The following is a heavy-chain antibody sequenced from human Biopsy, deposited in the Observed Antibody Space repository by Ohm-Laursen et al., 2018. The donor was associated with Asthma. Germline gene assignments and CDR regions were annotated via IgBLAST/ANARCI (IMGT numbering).Heavy chain of an antibody. J-gene: IGHJ3*02. Sequence: SSVKLSCKASGGTFSNYVFSWVRQAPGQGLEWMGGIIPMFGTTKYTQKFQARVSITADEATSTVYMELSSLRSEDTAVYYCARAYGGNFFSGAFDIWGQGTMVTVSS. CDR2: IIPMFGTT. CDR1: GGTFSNYV. CDR3: ARAYGGNFFSGAFDI. D-gene: IGHD4-23*01. V-gene: IGHV1-69*01.